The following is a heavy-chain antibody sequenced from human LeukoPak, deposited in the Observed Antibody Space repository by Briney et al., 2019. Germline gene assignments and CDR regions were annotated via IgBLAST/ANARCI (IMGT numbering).Heavy chain of an antibody. V-gene: IGHV3-64D*09. CDR2: ISSNGGST. J-gene: IGHJ3*02. D-gene: IGHD3-22*01. Sequence: PGGSLRLSCSASGFSFSSYAMHWVRQAPGKGLEYVSAISSNGGSTNYADSVKGRFTTSRDNSKNTLYLQMSSLRAEDTAVYYCVKRLAKDAFDIWGQGTMVTVSS. CDR1: GFSFSSYA. CDR3: VKRLAKDAFDI.